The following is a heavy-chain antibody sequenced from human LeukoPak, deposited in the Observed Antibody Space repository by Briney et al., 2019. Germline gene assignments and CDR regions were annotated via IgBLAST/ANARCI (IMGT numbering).Heavy chain of an antibody. Sequence: ASVKVSCRASGYTFTNYITSCVPHPPRQGLEWMGCISAYNGNTNYAQKLQGRVTMTTDTSTSTAYMEVRSLRSGDTAVYYCARDRSSSDYWGQGAMVTVS. D-gene: IGHD3-10*01. CDR2: ISAYNGNT. CDR1: GYTFTNYI. V-gene: IGHV1-18*04. J-gene: IGHJ4*02. CDR3: ARDRSSSDY.